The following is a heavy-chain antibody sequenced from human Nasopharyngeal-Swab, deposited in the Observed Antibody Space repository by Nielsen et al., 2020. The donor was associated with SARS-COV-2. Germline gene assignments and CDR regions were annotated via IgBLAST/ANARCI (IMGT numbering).Heavy chain of an antibody. CDR3: TTGEECSGGSCYLSYYFDY. D-gene: IGHD2-15*01. CDR2: IKSKGDGETI. J-gene: IGHJ4*02. Sequence: VRQAPGKGLEWVGRIKSKGDGETIHYTAPVKGRFTISRDDSKNTLYLQMNSLKTEDTAVYYCTTGEECSGGSCYLSYYFDYWGQGTLVTVSS. V-gene: IGHV3-15*01.